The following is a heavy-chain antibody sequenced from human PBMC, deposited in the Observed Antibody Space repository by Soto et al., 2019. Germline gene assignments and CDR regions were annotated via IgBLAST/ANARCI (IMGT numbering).Heavy chain of an antibody. D-gene: IGHD1-26*01. CDR1: GYTFTSYD. V-gene: IGHV1-8*01. J-gene: IGHJ4*02. Sequence: ASVKVSCKASGYTFTSYDINWVRQATGQGLEWMGWMNPNSGNTGYAQKFQGRVTMTRNTSISTAYMELSSLRSEDTAVYYCASGAGWELPSDYWGQGTLVTVSS. CDR3: ASGAGWELPSDY. CDR2: MNPNSGNT.